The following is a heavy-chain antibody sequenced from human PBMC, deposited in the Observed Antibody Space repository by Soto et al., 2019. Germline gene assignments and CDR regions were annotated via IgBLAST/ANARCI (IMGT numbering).Heavy chain of an antibody. CDR3: ARDRSPINNWTSMEV. V-gene: IGHV1-18*01. J-gene: IGHJ6*03. CDR1: GYTFTSYG. CDR2: ISAYNGNT. Sequence: GASVKVSCKASGYTFTSYGISWVRQAPGQGLEWMGWISAYNGNTNYAQKLQGRVTMTTDTSTSTAYMELRSLRSDDTAVYYCARDRSPINNWTSMEVWGKGTTVTVSS. D-gene: IGHD1-20*01.